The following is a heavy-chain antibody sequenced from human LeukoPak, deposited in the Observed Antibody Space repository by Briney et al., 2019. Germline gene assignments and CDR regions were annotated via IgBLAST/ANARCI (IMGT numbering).Heavy chain of an antibody. CDR3: ARDLNWNDVGFDY. CDR2: IIPILGIA. CDR1: GGTFSSYA. J-gene: IGHJ4*02. D-gene: IGHD1-1*01. Sequence: SVKVSCKASGGTFSSYAISWVRQAPGQGLEWMGRIIPILGIANYAQKFQGRVTITADKSTSTAYMELSSPRSEDTAVYYCARDLNWNDVGFDYWGQGTLVTVSS. V-gene: IGHV1-69*04.